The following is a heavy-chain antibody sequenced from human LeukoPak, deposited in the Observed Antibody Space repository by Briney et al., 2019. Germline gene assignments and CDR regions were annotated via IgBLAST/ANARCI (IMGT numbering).Heavy chain of an antibody. CDR3: AADSAVAGTFDY. Sequence: ASVKVPCKASGYTFTSYYMHWVRQAPGQGLEWMGIINPSGGSTSYAQKFQGRVTMTRDTSTSTVYMELSSLRSEDTAVYYCAADSAVAGTFDYWGQGTLVTVSS. CDR1: GYTFTSYY. CDR2: INPSGGST. D-gene: IGHD6-19*01. J-gene: IGHJ4*02. V-gene: IGHV1-46*01.